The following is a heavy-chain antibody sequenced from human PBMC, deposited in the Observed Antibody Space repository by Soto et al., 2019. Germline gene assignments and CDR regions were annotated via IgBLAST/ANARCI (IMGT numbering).Heavy chain of an antibody. J-gene: IGHJ4*02. V-gene: IGHV4-31*03. CDR2: IYYCGRT. Sequence: SDTLSLTCTVSGGSISSGGYYWSWIRQHPGKDLEWLGHIYYCGRTYNIPSLKSRVTISVDTSNYQCSLKLRSVPAEDTAVWDVARDLSYGCWSLWGQGTLVTVSS. CDR1: GGSISSGGYY. CDR3: ARDLSYGCWSL. D-gene: IGHD5-18*01.